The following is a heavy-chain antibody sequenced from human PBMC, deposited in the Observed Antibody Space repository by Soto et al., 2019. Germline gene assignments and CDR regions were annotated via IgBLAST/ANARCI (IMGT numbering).Heavy chain of an antibody. J-gene: IGHJ5*02. D-gene: IGHD6-25*01. CDR3: EREAAGILNWFDP. CDR1: GGSISSGGYY. CDR2: IYYSGST. Sequence: QVQLQESGPGLVKPSQTLSLTCTVSGGSISSGGYYWSWIRQHPGKGLEWIGYIYYSGSTYYNPSLKSRVTISVDTSKNQFSLKLSSVTAADTAVYYCEREAAGILNWFDPWGQGTLVTVSS. V-gene: IGHV4-31*03.